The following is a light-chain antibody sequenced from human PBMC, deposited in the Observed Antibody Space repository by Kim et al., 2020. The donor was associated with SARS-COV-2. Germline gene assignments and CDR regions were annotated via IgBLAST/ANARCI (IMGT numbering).Light chain of an antibody. J-gene: IGLJ2*01. V-gene: IGLV2-14*03. CDR3: SSYTRDSSLEGA. Sequence: QSALTQPASVSGSPGQSITISCTGSSSDVGDYNFVSWYQQLPDTAPKLIIYDVTHRTSGVSDRFSGSKSGNTASLTISGLQAEDEANYYCSSYTRDSSLEGAFGGGTTLTVL. CDR2: DVT. CDR1: SSDVGDYNF.